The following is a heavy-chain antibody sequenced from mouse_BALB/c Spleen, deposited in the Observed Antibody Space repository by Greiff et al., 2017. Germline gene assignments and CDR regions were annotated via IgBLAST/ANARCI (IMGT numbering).Heavy chain of an antibody. D-gene: IGHD2-3*01. CDR3: ARGDDGYYCPY. CDR1: GYTFTSYW. CDR2: INPSTGYT. Sequence: VQLVESGAELAKPGASVKMSCKASGYTFTSYWMHWVKQRPGQGLEWIGYINPSTGYTEYNQKFKDKATLTADKSSSTAYMQLSSLTSEDSAVYYCARGDDGYYCPYWGQGTSVTVSS. J-gene: IGHJ4*01. V-gene: IGHV1-7*01.